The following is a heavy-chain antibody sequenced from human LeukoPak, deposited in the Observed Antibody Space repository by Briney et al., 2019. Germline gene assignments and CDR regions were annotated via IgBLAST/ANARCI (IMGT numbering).Heavy chain of an antibody. CDR3: ARGVRGAKGSSWYGNWFDP. CDR2: IIPIFGTA. D-gene: IGHD6-13*01. V-gene: IGHV1-69*05. Sequence: SVKVSCXASGGTFSSYAISWVRQAPGQGLVWMGRIIPIFGTANYAQKFQGRVTITTDESTSTAYMELSSLRSEDTAVYYCARGVRGAKGSSWYGNWFDPWGQGTLVTVSS. CDR1: GGTFSSYA. J-gene: IGHJ5*02.